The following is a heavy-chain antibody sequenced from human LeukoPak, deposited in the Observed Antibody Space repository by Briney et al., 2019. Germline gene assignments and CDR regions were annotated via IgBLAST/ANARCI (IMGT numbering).Heavy chain of an antibody. CDR2: INPNSGGT. D-gene: IGHD6-13*01. CDR3: AREGDRIAAAVPNPEYYYYYMDV. V-gene: IGHV1-2*02. CDR1: GYTFTGYY. J-gene: IGHJ6*03. Sequence: ASVKVSCKASGYTFTGYYMHWVRQAPGQGLEWMGWINPNSGGTNYAQKFQGRVTMTRDTSISTAYMELSRLRSDDTAVYYCAREGDRIAAAVPNPEYYYYYMDVWGKGTTVTISS.